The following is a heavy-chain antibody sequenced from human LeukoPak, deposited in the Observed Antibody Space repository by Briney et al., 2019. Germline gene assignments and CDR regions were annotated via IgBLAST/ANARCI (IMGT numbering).Heavy chain of an antibody. CDR3: TRGNSIAAGAN. D-gene: IGHD6-13*01. V-gene: IGHV4-39*07. J-gene: IGHJ4*02. CDR1: GGSSSSNDY. Sequence: SETLSLTCSVSGGSSSSNDYWGWVRQPPGKGLEWIGSLYYSGSTYNNPSLKSRVTISVDTSKKQSSLKVSSVTAADTAVYYCTRGNSIAAGANWGQGTLVTVSS. CDR2: LYYSGST.